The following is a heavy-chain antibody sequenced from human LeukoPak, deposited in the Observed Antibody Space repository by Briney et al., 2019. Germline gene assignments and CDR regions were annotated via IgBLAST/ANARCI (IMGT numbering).Heavy chain of an antibody. J-gene: IGHJ6*03. CDR2: ISGSTTST. Sequence: GGSLRLSCAASGFTFSSYAMTWVRQAPGKGLEWVSHISGSTTSTYYADSVKGRFTISRDNSKNTLYLQMNSLRAEDTAVYYCAKDRRPVSDYYYFYMDVWGEGTTVTVSS. D-gene: IGHD5/OR15-5a*01. CDR1: GFTFSSYA. V-gene: IGHV3-23*01. CDR3: AKDRRPVSDYYYFYMDV.